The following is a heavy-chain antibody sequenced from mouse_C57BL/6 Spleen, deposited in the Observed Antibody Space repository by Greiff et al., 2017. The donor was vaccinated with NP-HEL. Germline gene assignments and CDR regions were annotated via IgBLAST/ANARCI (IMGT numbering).Heavy chain of an antibody. V-gene: IGHV1-55*01. CDR2: IYPGSGST. CDR1: GYTFTSYW. Sequence: QVQLQQPGAELVKPGASVKMSCKASGYTFTSYWITWVKQRPGQGLEWIGDIYPGSGSTNYNEKFKSKATLTVDTSSSTAYMQLSSLTSEDSAVYYCASYQYYGGSWFAYWGQGTLVTVAA. CDR3: ASYQYYGGSWFAY. J-gene: IGHJ3*01. D-gene: IGHD1-1*02.